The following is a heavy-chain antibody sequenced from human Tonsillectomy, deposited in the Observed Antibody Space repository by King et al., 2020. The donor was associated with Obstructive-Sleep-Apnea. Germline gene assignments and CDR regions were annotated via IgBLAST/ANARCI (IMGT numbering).Heavy chain of an antibody. CDR2: IYPGDSDI. J-gene: IGHJ4*02. D-gene: IGHD2-2*01. CDR1: GYSFSSYW. V-gene: IGHV5-51*01. CDR3: ARALGYCSSSSCYHFDC. Sequence: VQLVESGAEVKKPGESLKISCKGSGYSFSSYWIGWVRQMPGKGLEWMGIIYPGDSDIRYSPSFQGQVTISADKSISSAYLQWSSLKASDTAMNYCARALGYCSSSSCYHFDCWGQGTLVTVSS.